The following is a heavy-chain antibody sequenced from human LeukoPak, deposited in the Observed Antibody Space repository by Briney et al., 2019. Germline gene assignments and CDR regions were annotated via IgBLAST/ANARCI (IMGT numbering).Heavy chain of an antibody. D-gene: IGHD3-3*01. J-gene: IGHJ4*02. CDR1: GYTLTELS. CDR2: FDHEDGET. Sequence: ASVKVSCKVSGYTLTELSMHWVRQAPGKGLEWMGGFDHEDGETIYAQKFQGRVTMSADTSKKQFSLKLSSVTAADTAVYYCARDSYDFWSGYYTYYFDYWGQGTLVTISS. V-gene: IGHV1-24*01. CDR3: ARDSYDFWSGYYTYYFDY.